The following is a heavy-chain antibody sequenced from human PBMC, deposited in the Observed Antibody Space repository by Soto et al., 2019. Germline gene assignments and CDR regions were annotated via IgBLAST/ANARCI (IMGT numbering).Heavy chain of an antibody. CDR1: GDSISSDNW. Sequence: QVRLQESGPGLVKPSGTLSLTCAVAGDSISSDNWWSWVRQPPGKGLEWIGAVYHSGDTNYNPSLKSRLTILVDKSKNQFSLKLNSVTAADTAVYYCARDREREMPGTWGQGTLVTVSS. V-gene: IGHV4-4*02. D-gene: IGHD1-26*01. CDR3: ARDREREMPGT. J-gene: IGHJ5*02. CDR2: VYHSGDT.